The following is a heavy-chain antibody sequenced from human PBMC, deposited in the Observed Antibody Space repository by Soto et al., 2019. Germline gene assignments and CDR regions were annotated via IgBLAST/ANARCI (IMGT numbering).Heavy chain of an antibody. J-gene: IGHJ4*02. V-gene: IGHV3-53*01. Sequence: GGSLRVSWASSGFTVSSNYMSWVRQAPGKGLEWVSVIYSGGSTYYADSVKGRFTISRDNSKNTLYLQMRSLRAEDKAVYYCARRDDETDYGGQGTLVTVSS. CDR2: IYSGGST. CDR3: ARRDDETDY. D-gene: IGHD3-16*01. CDR1: GFTVSSNY.